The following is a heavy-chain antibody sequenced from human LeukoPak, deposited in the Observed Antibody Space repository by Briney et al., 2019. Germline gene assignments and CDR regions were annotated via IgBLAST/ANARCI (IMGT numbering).Heavy chain of an antibody. V-gene: IGHV4-30-4*08. CDR1: GDSISSGHYY. Sequence: PSQTLSLTCSVSGDSISSGHYYWSWIRQPPGKGLEWIGYIYYSGSTYYNPSLKSRVTMSVDTSKNQFSLKLTSVTAADTAVYYCASAVWQLQSGLGVTNWFDPWGQGSLVTVSS. CDR2: IYYSGST. J-gene: IGHJ5*02. D-gene: IGHD3-16*01. CDR3: ASAVWQLQSGLGVTNWFDP.